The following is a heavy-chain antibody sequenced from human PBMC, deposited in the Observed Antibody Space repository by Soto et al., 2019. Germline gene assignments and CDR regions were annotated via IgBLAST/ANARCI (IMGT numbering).Heavy chain of an antibody. J-gene: IGHJ4*02. CDR1: GGSISSGDYY. CDR2: IYYSGST. V-gene: IGHV4-30-4*01. D-gene: IGHD6-19*01. CDR3: ASFGRYSSHLPDY. Sequence: PSETLSLTCTVSGGSISSGDYYWSWIRQPPGKGLEWIGYIYYSGSTYYNPSLKSRVTISVDTSKNQFSLKLSSVTAADTAVYYCASFGRYSSHLPDYWGQGTLVTVSS.